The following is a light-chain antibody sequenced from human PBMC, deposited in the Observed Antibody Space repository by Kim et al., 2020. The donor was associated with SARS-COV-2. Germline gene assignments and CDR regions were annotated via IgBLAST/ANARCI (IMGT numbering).Light chain of an antibody. V-gene: IGKV3-15*01. J-gene: IGKJ4*01. CDR2: GAS. CDR3: QQYNNWPLT. CDR1: RSVSSS. Sequence: PGERATITCRASRSVSSSLAWYQQKPGQAPRLLIYGASTRATGIPARFSGSGSGTEFTLTISSLQSEDFAVYYCQQYNNWPLTFGGGTKVDIK.